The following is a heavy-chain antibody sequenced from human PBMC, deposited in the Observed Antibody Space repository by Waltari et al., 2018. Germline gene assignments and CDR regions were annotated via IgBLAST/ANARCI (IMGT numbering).Heavy chain of an antibody. Sequence: QVQLVQSGAEVKKPGASVKVSCKASGYTFTGYYMHWVRQAPGQGLEWMGWSNPNSGGTNYAQKFQGRVTMTRDTSISTAYMELSRLRSDDTAVYYCARDLVVPAAIPPPEANYWGQGTLVTVSS. J-gene: IGHJ4*02. D-gene: IGHD2-2*01. CDR2: SNPNSGGT. CDR1: GYTFTGYY. CDR3: ARDLVVPAAIPPPEANY. V-gene: IGHV1-2*02.